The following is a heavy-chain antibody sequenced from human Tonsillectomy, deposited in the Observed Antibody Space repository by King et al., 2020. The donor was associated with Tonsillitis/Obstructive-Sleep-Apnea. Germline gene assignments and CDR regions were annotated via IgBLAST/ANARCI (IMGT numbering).Heavy chain of an antibody. V-gene: IGHV1-69*01. J-gene: IGHJ4*02. D-gene: IGHD3-10*01. CDR3: ARSQGVFIFDY. CDR1: GCTFSSYA. Sequence: QLVQSGAEVKKPGASVKVPCKASGCTFSSYAISWVRQAPGQGIDWMGGIIPIFCTANYAQKFQGRVTLTADESTSTAYMELSILRSEDTAVYYCARSQGVFIFDYWGQGTLVTVSS. CDR2: IIPIFCTA.